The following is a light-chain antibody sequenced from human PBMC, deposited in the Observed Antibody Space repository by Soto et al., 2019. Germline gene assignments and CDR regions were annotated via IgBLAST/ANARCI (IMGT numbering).Light chain of an antibody. J-gene: IGKJ4*01. Sequence: DIQMTHSPSSLSASVGDRVTITCRASQSISSYLNWYQQKPGKAPKLLIYAASSLQSGVPARFTGSGSGTDLTLTIRSLQPEDFASYYCQQTFSTPPLTFARGTKVDIX. CDR3: QQTFSTPPLT. CDR1: QSISSY. V-gene: IGKV1-39*01. CDR2: AAS.